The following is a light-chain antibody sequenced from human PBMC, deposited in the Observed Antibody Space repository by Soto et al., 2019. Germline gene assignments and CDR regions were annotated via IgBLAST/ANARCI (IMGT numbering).Light chain of an antibody. J-gene: IGKJ5*01. CDR3: QQYNKWPLIT. Sequence: EIVLTQSPGTLSLSPCERATLSSSASQSVSSSYLAWYQQKPGQAPRLLIYGASSRATGIPDRFSGSGSGTDFTLTISSLEPEDFALYYCQQYNKWPLITFGQGTRLEIK. CDR2: GAS. CDR1: QSVSSSY. V-gene: IGKV3-20*01.